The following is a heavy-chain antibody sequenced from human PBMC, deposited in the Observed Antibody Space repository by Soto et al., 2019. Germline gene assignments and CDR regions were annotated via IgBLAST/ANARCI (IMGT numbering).Heavy chain of an antibody. D-gene: IGHD6-13*01. Sequence: PSETLSLTCAVYGGSFSGYYWSWIRQPPGKGLEWIGEINHSGSTNYNPSLKSRVDISIDTSNNQVSVKLSSVTAADTAIYYCARGGSAWLFGMDVWGQGTTVTVSS. CDR1: GGSFSGYY. V-gene: IGHV4-34*09. CDR3: ARGGSAWLFGMDV. CDR2: INHSGST. J-gene: IGHJ6*02.